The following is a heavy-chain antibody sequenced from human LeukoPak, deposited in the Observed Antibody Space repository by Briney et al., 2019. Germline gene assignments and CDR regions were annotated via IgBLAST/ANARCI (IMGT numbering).Heavy chain of an antibody. CDR2: ISGSGGST. Sequence: PGGSLRLSSAASGFSFSSDAMSWVRQAPGKGLEWVSAISGSGGSTYYADSVKGRFTISRDNSKNTLYLQMNSLRAEDTAVYYCAKDAGIRGIAAAGPTYFQHWGQGTLVTVSS. D-gene: IGHD6-13*01. CDR1: GFSFSSDA. J-gene: IGHJ1*01. V-gene: IGHV3-23*01. CDR3: AKDAGIRGIAAAGPTYFQH.